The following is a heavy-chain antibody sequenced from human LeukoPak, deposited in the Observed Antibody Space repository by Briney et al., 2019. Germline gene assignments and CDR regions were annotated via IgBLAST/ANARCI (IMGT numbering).Heavy chain of an antibody. CDR3: AREGATVTTYYYYYYMDV. CDR2: IIPIFGTA. D-gene: IGHD4-17*01. J-gene: IGHJ6*03. Sequence: ASVKVSCKASGGTFSSYAISWVRQAPGQGLEWMGRIIPIFGTANYAQKFQGRVTITTDESTSTAYMELSSLRSEDTAVYYCAREGATVTTYYYYYYMDVWGKGTTVTASS. CDR1: GGTFSSYA. V-gene: IGHV1-69*05.